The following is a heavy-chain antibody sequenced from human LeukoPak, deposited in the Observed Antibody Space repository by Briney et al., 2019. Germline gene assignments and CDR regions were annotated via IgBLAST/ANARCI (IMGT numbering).Heavy chain of an antibody. CDR3: ASARLRSTPGVDY. D-gene: IGHD4-17*01. V-gene: IGHV4-34*01. CDR2: INHSGST. J-gene: IGHJ4*02. CDR1: GGSFSGYY. Sequence: SETLSLTCAVYGGSFSGYYWSWIRQPPGKGLEWIGEINHSGSTNYNPSLKSRVTISVDTSKNQFSLKLSPVTAADTAVYYCASARLRSTPGVDYWGQGTLVTVSS.